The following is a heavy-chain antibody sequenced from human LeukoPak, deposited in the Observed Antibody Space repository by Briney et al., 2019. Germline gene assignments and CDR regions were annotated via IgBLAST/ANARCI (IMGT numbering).Heavy chain of an antibody. J-gene: IGHJ5*02. D-gene: IGHD3-22*01. CDR2: ISSSSSYM. CDR1: GFTFSSYS. V-gene: IGHV3-21*01. CDR3: ARHGPYYYDSSGP. Sequence: GGSLRLSCAASGFTFSSYSMNWVRQAPGKGLEWVSSISSSSSYMYYADSVKGRFTISRDNAKNSLYLQMNSLRAEDTAVYYCARHGPYYYDSSGPWGQGTLVTVPS.